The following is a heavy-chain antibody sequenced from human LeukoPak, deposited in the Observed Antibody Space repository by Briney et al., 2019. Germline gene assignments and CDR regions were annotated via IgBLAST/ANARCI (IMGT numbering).Heavy chain of an antibody. CDR3: AKSNGYGLVDI. Sequence: PSETLSLTCAVYGGSFSDYYWGWIRQPPGKGLEWIGNILYSGSTYYSPSLKSRVTISLDTSRNQFSLKLTSVTAADTAVYYCAKSNGYGLVDIWGQGTMVTVSS. CDR2: ILYSGST. D-gene: IGHD3-10*01. CDR1: GGSFSDYY. V-gene: IGHV4-34*12. J-gene: IGHJ3*02.